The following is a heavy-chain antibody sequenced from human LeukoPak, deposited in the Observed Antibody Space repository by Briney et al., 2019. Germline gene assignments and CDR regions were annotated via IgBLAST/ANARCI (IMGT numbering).Heavy chain of an antibody. CDR2: IKQDGSEK. V-gene: IGHV3-7*01. Sequence: GGSLRLSCTASGFTFGDYAMSWFRQAPGKGLEWVANIKQDGSEKYYVDSVKGRFTISRDNAKNSLYLQMNSLRAEDTAVYYCAREKERVAGNDYWGQGTLVTVSS. J-gene: IGHJ4*02. CDR1: GFTFGDYA. D-gene: IGHD6-19*01. CDR3: AREKERVAGNDY.